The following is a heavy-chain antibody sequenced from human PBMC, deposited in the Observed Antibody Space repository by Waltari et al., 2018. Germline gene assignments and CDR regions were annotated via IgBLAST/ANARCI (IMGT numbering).Heavy chain of an antibody. CDR3: AKCSGSYRKGGWFDP. CDR1: GYTFTGYY. V-gene: IGHV1-2*07. CDR2: INPNRSGT. J-gene: IGHJ5*02. Sequence: QVQLVQSGAEVKKPGASVKVSCKASGYTFTGYYMHWVRQAPGQGLEWRGWINPNRSGTNYAHKFQGRVTMTRETSISTAYMELSRLRSDDTAVYYCAKCSGSYRKGGWFDPWGQGTLVTVSS. D-gene: IGHD3-10*02.